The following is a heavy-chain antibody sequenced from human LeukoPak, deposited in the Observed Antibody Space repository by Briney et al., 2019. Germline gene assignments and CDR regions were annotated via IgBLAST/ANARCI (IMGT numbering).Heavy chain of an antibody. CDR2: IYYSGST. D-gene: IGHD3-3*01. CDR3: ARANSYCDFWSGYWNYYYMDV. V-gene: IGHV4-59*11. CDR1: GGSISSHY. J-gene: IGHJ6*03. Sequence: SETLSLTCTVSGGSISSHYWSWVRQPPGKGLERIGYIYYSGSTNYNPSLKSRVTISVDTSKYQFSLKLSSVTAADTAVYYCARANSYCDFWSGYWNYYYMDVWGKGTTVTVSS.